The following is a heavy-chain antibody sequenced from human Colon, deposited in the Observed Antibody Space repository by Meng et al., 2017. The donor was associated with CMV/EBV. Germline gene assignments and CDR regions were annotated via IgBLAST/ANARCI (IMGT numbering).Heavy chain of an antibody. Sequence: QVMLQASGPGLVKPSETLFLTSTVSGGSISGHYWTWIRRPAGEGLQWLGSIYSNGRIDENYSLRSRVTISVDTSKNQLSLRLTSVTAADTAVYYCGRAGARGVPIDVWGRGTLVTVSS. D-gene: IGHD3-10*01. CDR1: GGSISGHY. J-gene: IGHJ1*01. CDR3: GRAGARGVPIDV. CDR2: IYSNGRI. V-gene: IGHV4-4*07.